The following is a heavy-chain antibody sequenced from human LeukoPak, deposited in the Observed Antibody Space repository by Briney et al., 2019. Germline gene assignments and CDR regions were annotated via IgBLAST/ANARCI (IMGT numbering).Heavy chain of an antibody. CDR3: ARASPTTNKGAYGWFDP. CDR2: ISGESKYI. V-gene: IGHV3-21*01. Sequence: GGSLRLSCAAAGFTFSSSSMNWVRQTPGKGLEWVSSISGESKYIYYADSVTGRFTISRDNAKNSLYLQMSTLRAEDTAVYYCARASPTTNKGAYGWFDPWGQGTLVTVSS. CDR1: GFTFSSSS. D-gene: IGHD1-14*01. J-gene: IGHJ5*02.